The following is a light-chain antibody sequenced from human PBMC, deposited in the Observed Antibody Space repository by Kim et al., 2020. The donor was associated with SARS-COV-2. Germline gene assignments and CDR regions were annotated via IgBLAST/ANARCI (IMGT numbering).Light chain of an antibody. V-gene: IGLV3-19*01. CDR3: NSRDSSGNHVV. CDR2: GKN. J-gene: IGLJ2*01. Sequence: ALGQTVRITCQGDSLRSYYASWYQQKPGQAPVLVIYGKNNRPSGIPDRFSGSSSGNTASLTITGAQAEDEADYYCNSRDSSGNHVVFGRDPADRP. CDR1: SLRSYY.